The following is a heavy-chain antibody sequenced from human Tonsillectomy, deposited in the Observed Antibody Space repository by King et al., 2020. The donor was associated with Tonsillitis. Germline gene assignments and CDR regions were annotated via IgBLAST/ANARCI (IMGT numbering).Heavy chain of an antibody. CDR3: ARYYGSGTYLDY. J-gene: IGHJ4*02. CDR1: GFTFSSYE. D-gene: IGHD3-10*01. CDR2: ISGSGSAI. V-gene: IGHV3-48*03. Sequence: QLVQSGGGLVQPGGSLRLSCAASGFTFSSYEMNWVRQAPGKGLKWVSYISGSGSAIYYADSVKGRFTISRDNAKNSPYLQMNSLRAEDTAIYYCARYYGSGTYLDYWGQGTLVTVSS.